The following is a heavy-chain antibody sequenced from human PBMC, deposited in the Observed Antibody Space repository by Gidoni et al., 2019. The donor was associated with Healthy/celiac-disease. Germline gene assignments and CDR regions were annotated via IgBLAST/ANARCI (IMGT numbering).Heavy chain of an antibody. V-gene: IGHV1-69*01. CDR2: IIPIVGTA. D-gene: IGHD4-4*01. CDR1: GGTFSSYA. CDR3: ARAFYSNYLPFDY. Sequence: QVQLVQSGAEVKKPGSSVTVSCKASGGTFSSYAIRWVRQAPGQGLEWMGGIIPIVGTANYAQKFQGRVTITADEATSTAYMELSSLRSEDTAVDYCARAFYSNYLPFDYWGQGTLVTVSS. J-gene: IGHJ4*02.